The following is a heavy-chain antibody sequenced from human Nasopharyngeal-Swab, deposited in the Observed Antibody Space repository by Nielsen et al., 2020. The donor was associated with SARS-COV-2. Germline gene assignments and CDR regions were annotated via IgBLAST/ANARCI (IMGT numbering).Heavy chain of an antibody. D-gene: IGHD3-9*01. CDR2: ISGSDYST. CDR3: ARGCVLTGPTCNYYGMDV. J-gene: IGHJ6*02. V-gene: IGHV3-23*01. CDR1: GFTFNTYA. Sequence: GGSLRLSCAASGFTFNTYAISWVRQAPGKGLEWVSVISGSDYSTKYADSVKGRFTISRDNAKNSLYLQMNSLRAEDTAVYYCARGCVLTGPTCNYYGMDVWGQGTTVTVSS.